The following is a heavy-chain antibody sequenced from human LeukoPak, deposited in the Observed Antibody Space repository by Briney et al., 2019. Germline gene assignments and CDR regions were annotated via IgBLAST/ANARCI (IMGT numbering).Heavy chain of an antibody. CDR2: IYYSGST. V-gene: IGHV4-39*01. J-gene: IGHJ4*02. Sequence: SETLSLTCTVSGGSISSYYWGWIRQPPGKGLEWIGSIYYSGSTYYNPSLKSRVTISVDTSKNQFSLKLSSVTAADTAVYYCASLYYDFWSGYITYFDYWGQGTLVTVSS. CDR1: GGSISSYY. CDR3: ASLYYDFWSGYITYFDY. D-gene: IGHD3-3*01.